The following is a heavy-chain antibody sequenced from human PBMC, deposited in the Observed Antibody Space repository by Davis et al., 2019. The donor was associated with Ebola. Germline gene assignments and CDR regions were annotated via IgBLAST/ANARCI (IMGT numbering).Heavy chain of an antibody. D-gene: IGHD3-10*01. CDR3: ARGITMVRGVTPMGV. CDR1: GYTFTSYG. V-gene: IGHV1-18*01. J-gene: IGHJ6*02. CDR2: ISAYNGNT. Sequence: AASVKVSCKASGYTFTSYGISWVRQAPGQGLEWMGWISAYNGNTNYAQKLQGRVTMTTDTSTSTAYMELRSLRSDDTAVYYCARGITMVRGVTPMGVWGQGTTVTVSS.